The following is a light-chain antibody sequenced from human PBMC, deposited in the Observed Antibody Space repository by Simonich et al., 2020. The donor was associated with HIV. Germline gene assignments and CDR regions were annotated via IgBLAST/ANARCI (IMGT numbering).Light chain of an antibody. V-gene: IGKV1-39*01. Sequence: DIQMTQSPSSLSASVGDRVTITCRTSQSISSWLAWYQQKQGKAPKLLIYDASSLESGVPSRFSGSGSGTDFTLTINSLQPEDFATYYCQQSYSTPFTFGPGTKVAFK. CDR3: QQSYSTPFT. CDR1: QSISSW. J-gene: IGKJ3*01. CDR2: DAS.